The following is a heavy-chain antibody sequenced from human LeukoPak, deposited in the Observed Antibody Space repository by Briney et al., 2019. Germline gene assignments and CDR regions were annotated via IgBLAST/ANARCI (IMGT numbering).Heavy chain of an antibody. CDR1: GYSISSGYY. V-gene: IGHV4-38-2*01. D-gene: IGHD4-17*01. CDR2: IYHSGST. CDR3: ARLTYGDYVSGAFDI. Sequence: SETLSLTWAVSGYSISSGYYWGWIRQPPGKGLEWIGSIYHSGSTYYNPSLKSRVTISVDTSKNQFSLKLSSVTAADTAVYYCARLTYGDYVSGAFDIWGQGTMVTVSS. J-gene: IGHJ3*02.